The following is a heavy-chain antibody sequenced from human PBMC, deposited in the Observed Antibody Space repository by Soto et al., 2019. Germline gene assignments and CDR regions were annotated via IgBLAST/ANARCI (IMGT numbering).Heavy chain of an antibody. V-gene: IGHV1-46*01. CDR1: GYTFSSNY. CDR3: ARNGGFSGGSCYSTSYYYYYGMDV. J-gene: IGHJ6*02. D-gene: IGHD2-15*01. Sequence: GASVKVSCKASGYTFSSNYMHWVRQAPGQGLEWKGIINPSGGSTSYAQKFQGRVTMTRDTSTSTVYMEVSSLRSEDTAVYYCARNGGFSGGSCYSTSYYYYYGMDVWGQGTTVTVSS. CDR2: INPSGGST.